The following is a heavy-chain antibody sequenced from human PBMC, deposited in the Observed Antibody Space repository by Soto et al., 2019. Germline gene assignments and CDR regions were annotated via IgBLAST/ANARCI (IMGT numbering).Heavy chain of an antibody. CDR1: GFTFSSYS. V-gene: IGHV3-48*04. J-gene: IGHJ3*02. D-gene: IGHD1-1*01. CDR2: ISSSSSTI. Sequence: GGSLRLSCAASGFTFSSYSMNWVRQAPGKGLEWVSYISSSSSTIYYADSVKGRFTISRDNAKNSLYLQMNSLRAEDTAVYYCARDKRPPGDAFDIWCQGTMVTVSS. CDR3: ARDKRPPGDAFDI.